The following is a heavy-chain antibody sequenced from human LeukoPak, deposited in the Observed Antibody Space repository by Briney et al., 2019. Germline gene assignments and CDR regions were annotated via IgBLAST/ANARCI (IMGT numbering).Heavy chain of an antibody. V-gene: IGHV3-23*01. CDR3: AKRGAEVGATVAPGDY. D-gene: IGHD1-26*01. CDR2: ITSSGDNT. CDR1: GFPFSSYA. Sequence: GGSLRLSCAASGFPFSSYAMSWVRQAPGKGLEWVSIITSSGDNTYNADSVKGRFTISSDNSKNTLYLQMNSLRAEDTAVYYCAKRGAEVGATVAPGDYWGQGTLVTVSS. J-gene: IGHJ4*02.